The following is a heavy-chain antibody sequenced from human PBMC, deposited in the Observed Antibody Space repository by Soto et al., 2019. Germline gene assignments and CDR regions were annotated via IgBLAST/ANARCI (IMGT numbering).Heavy chain of an antibody. V-gene: IGHV3-23*01. Sequence: SLRLSCAASGFTFSSYAMGWVRQGPGKGLEWVAVVSIGGSTHYADSVRGRFTISRDNSKNTLSLQMNSLTAEDTAVYFCAKRRGAGGHFDYWGQGALVTVSS. D-gene: IGHD2-15*01. CDR1: GFTFSSYA. CDR3: AKRRGAGGHFDY. J-gene: IGHJ4*02. CDR2: VSIGGST.